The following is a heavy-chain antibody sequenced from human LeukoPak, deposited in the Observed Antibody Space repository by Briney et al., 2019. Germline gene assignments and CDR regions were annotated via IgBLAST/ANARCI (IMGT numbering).Heavy chain of an antibody. CDR1: GGSISSSSYY. Sequence: PSETLSLTCTVSGGSISSSSYYWGWIRQPPGKGLEWIGSIYYSGSTYYNPSLKSRVTISVDTSKNQFSLKLSSVTAADTAVYYCARTAYDYVWGSYRAVFDYWGQGTLVTVSS. D-gene: IGHD3-16*02. V-gene: IGHV4-39*01. CDR2: IYYSGST. J-gene: IGHJ4*02. CDR3: ARTAYDYVWGSYRAVFDY.